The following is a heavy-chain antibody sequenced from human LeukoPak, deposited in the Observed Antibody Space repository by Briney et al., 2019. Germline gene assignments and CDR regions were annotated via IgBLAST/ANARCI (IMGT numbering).Heavy chain of an antibody. CDR1: GGSFSGYY. V-gene: IGHV4-34*01. CDR2: INHSGST. D-gene: IGHD3-3*01. CDR3: ARGPEWYYFDY. Sequence: PSETLSLTCAVYGGSFSGYYWSWIRQPPGKGLEWIGEINHSGSTNYNPSLKSRVTISVDTSNNQFSLRLSSVTAADTAVYYCARGPEWYYFDYWGQGTLVTVSS. J-gene: IGHJ4*02.